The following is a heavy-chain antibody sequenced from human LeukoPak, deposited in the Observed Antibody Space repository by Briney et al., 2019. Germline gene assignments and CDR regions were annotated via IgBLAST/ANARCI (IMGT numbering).Heavy chain of an antibody. J-gene: IGHJ4*02. CDR1: GYTFTGYR. D-gene: IGHD4-23*01. Sequence: ASVKVSCKASGYTFTGYRLHWVRRAPGQGLEWMGWVTPNTGGTFYAQKFQGRVTMTRDTSISTAYMELSRLRSDDTAVYYCARETVVTQGSYYFDYWGQGTLVTVSS. CDR2: VTPNTGGT. V-gene: IGHV1-2*02. CDR3: ARETVVTQGSYYFDY.